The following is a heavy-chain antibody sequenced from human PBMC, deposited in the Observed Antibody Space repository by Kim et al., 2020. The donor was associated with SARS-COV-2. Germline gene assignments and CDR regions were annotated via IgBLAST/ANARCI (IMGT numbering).Heavy chain of an antibody. CDR2: IKEDGRTK. CDR1: GFTFSSSW. Sequence: GGSLRLSCAASGFTFSSSWMTWVRQAPGKGLEWVDNIKEDGRTKYYVDSVKGRFTISRDNAQNSLYLQMNSLRTEDTAIYFCARARALVRGAISGFDIWG. J-gene: IGHJ3*02. CDR3: ARARALVRGAISGFDI. V-gene: IGHV3-7*03. D-gene: IGHD3-10*01.